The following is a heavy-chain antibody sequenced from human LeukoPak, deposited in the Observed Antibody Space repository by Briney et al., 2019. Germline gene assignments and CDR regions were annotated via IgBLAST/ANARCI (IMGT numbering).Heavy chain of an antibody. CDR2: ISYDGSDK. D-gene: IGHD2-21*02. J-gene: IGHJ4*02. Sequence: GGSLRLSCAASAFTFSNYGMHWVRQAPGKGLEWVAVISYDGSDKYYADSVKGRFTISRDNSKNTVYLQMNSLRAEDTAVYYCAKDISGGDCPDYWGQGTPVTVSS. CDR3: AKDISGGDCPDY. V-gene: IGHV3-30*18. CDR1: AFTFSNYG.